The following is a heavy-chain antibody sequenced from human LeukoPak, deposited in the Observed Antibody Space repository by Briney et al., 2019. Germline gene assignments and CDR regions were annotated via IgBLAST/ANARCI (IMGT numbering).Heavy chain of an antibody. CDR3: ATDRRWGVVVAATLFDY. V-gene: IGHV1-24*01. CDR1: GYTLTELS. J-gene: IGHJ4*02. Sequence: ASVKVSCKVSGYTLTELSMHWVRQAPGKGLEWIGGFDPEDGETIYAQKFQGRVTMTEDTSTDTAYMELGSLRSEDTAVYYCATDRRWGVVVAATLFDYWGQGTLVTVSS. D-gene: IGHD2-15*01. CDR2: FDPEDGET.